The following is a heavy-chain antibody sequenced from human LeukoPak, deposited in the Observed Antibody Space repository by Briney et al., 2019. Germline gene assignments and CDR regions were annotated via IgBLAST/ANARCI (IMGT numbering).Heavy chain of an antibody. D-gene: IGHD3-10*01. J-gene: IGHJ6*03. CDR2: IYYSGST. V-gene: IGHV4-39*07. CDR3: ARAPRGTYYMDV. CDR1: GGSISSSSYY. Sequence: PSETLSLTCTVSGGSISSSSYYWGWIRQPPGKGLEWIGSIYYSGSTYYNPSLKSRVTISVDTSKNQFSLKLSSVTAADTAVYYCARAPRGTYYMDVWGKGTTVTVSS.